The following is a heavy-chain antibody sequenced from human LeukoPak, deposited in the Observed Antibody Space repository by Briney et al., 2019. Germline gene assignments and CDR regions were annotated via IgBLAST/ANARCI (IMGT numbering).Heavy chain of an antibody. CDR3: AKPARTDYADY. CDR2: INGSGDKT. Sequence: QTGGSLRLSCAASGFTFSSYEMNWVRQAPGKGLEWVSSINGSGDKTYYADSVKGRFTISRDNSKNTLYLQMNGLRAEDTAVYYCAKPARTDYADYWGQGTLVTVSS. CDR1: GFTFSSYE. J-gene: IGHJ4*02. D-gene: IGHD1-14*01. V-gene: IGHV3-23*01.